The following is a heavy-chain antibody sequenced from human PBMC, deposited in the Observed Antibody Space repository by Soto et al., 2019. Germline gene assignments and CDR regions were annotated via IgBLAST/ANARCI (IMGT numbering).Heavy chain of an antibody. D-gene: IGHD3-10*01. CDR1: GFTFGTTD. J-gene: IGHJ5*02. CDR3: VKNSGWFNT. CDR2: IDGSGGIT. V-gene: IGHV3-23*01. Sequence: QLLQSGGGLVQPGGSLTLSCAASGFTFGTTDMSWVRQAPGEGLEWVSTIDGSGGITYYADSVKGRFTISRDNSRNTVYLQMNSLRGYDTAVYYCVKNSGWFNTWGQGALVTVSS.